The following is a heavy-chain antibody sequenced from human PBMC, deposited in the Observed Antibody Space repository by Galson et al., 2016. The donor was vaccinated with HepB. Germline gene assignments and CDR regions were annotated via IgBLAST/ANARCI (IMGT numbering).Heavy chain of an antibody. V-gene: IGHV3-30*03. D-gene: IGHD6-19*01. CDR2: ISDGGTYS. CDR3: ARTLRPFQWLVLVFDS. CDR1: GFTFGHFG. Sequence: SLRLSCAASGFTFGHFGMNWVRQAPGKGLEWLSIISDGGTYSYYADTVKGRATISRDNVNNTVYLQIDSLRPEDTAVYYCARTLRPFQWLVLVFDSWGQGSLVTVSS. J-gene: IGHJ5*01.